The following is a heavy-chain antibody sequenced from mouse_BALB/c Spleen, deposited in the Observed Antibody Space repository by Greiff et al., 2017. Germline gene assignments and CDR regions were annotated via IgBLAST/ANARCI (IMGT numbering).Heavy chain of an antibody. V-gene: IGHV3-2*02. Sequence: EVKVEESGPGLVKPSQSLSLTCTVTGYSITSDYAWNWIRQFPGNKLEWMGYISYSGSTSYNPSLKSRISITRDTSKNQFFLQLNSVTTEDTATYYCARVGNYLYYAMDYWGQGTSVTVSS. J-gene: IGHJ4*01. CDR2: ISYSGST. CDR1: GYSITSDYA. CDR3: ARVGNYLYYAMDY. D-gene: IGHD2-1*01.